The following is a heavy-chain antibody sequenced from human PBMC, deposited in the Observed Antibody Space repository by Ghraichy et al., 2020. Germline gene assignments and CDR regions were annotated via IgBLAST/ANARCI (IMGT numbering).Heavy chain of an antibody. J-gene: IGHJ2*01. CDR3: ARTDWGSSWYFDL. Sequence: TLSLTCTVSGGSINKNSYYWGWIRQPPGKGLEWIGSIYYRGSPSYYNPSLKSRVTISIDTSKNQFSLKLSSVTAADTSVYYCARTDWGSSWYFDLWGRGTLVTVSS. CDR2: IYYRGSP. D-gene: IGHD7-27*01. V-gene: IGHV4-39*01. CDR1: GGSINKNSYY.